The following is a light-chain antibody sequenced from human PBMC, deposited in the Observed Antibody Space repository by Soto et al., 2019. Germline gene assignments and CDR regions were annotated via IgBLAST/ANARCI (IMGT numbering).Light chain of an antibody. CDR3: QQSYSTLGT. CDR2: GAS. Sequence: EVVLTQSPGTLSLSTGKRTTLSCRASQSISSSYLAWYQQKPGQAPRLLIYGASNRATGIPDRFSGSGSGTDFTLTISSLQPEDFATYYCQQSYSTLGTFGQGTKVDIK. V-gene: IGKV3-20*01. J-gene: IGKJ1*01. CDR1: QSISSSY.